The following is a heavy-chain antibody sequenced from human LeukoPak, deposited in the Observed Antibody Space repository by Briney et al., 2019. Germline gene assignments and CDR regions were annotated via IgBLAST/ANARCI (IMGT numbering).Heavy chain of an antibody. D-gene: IGHD3-9*01. CDR1: GFTFSYYG. CDR2: IWYDGSNK. J-gene: IGHJ4*02. CDR3: ARLYDILTGAFDY. Sequence: PGGTLRLSCAASGFTFSYYGMHWVRQAPGKGLEWVAVIWYDGSNKYYVDSVKGRFTISRDNSKNTLYLQMSSLRAEDTAIYYCARLYDILTGAFDYWGQGTLVTVSS. V-gene: IGHV3-33*01.